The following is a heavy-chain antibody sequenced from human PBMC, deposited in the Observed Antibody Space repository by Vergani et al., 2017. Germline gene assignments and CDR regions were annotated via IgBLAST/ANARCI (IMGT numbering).Heavy chain of an antibody. J-gene: IGHJ5*02. CDR2: IIPIFGTA. V-gene: IGHV1-69*01. D-gene: IGHD2-2*02. CDR1: GYTFSSYA. Sequence: QVQVVQSGAEVKKSGASVKVSCKTSGYTFSSYAISWVRQAPGQGLEWMGGIIPIFGTANYAQKFQGRVTITADESTSTAYMELSSLRSEDTAVYYCAREGVAYCSSTSCYTHWFDPWGQGTLVTVSS. CDR3: AREGVAYCSSTSCYTHWFDP.